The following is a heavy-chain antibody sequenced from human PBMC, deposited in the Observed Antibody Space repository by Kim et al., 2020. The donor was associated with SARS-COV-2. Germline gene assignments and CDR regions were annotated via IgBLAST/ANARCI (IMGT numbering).Heavy chain of an antibody. CDR3: STTDGY. CDR2: VHYSGST. Sequence: SETLSLTCAVYGGSPSGYYWHWIRQPPGKGLEWIGEVHYSGSTNYNPSLKSRVTISLDTSKNQFSLKLTSVTAADTAAYYCSTTDGYWGQGTLVTVSS. D-gene: IGHD2-2*01. CDR1: GGSPSGYY. V-gene: IGHV4-34*01. J-gene: IGHJ4*02.